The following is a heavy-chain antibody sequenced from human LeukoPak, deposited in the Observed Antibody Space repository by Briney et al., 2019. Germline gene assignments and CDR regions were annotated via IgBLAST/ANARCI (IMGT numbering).Heavy chain of an antibody. V-gene: IGHV1-8*01. J-gene: IGHJ5*02. Sequence: ASVKVSCKASGYTFTSYDINWVRQATGQGLEWMGWMNPNSGNTGYAQKLQGRVTMTTDTSTSTAYMELRSLRSDDTAVYYCARVRQYYDFWSGPINWFDPWGQGTLVTVSS. CDR1: GYTFTSYD. CDR3: ARVRQYYDFWSGPINWFDP. CDR2: MNPNSGNT. D-gene: IGHD3-3*01.